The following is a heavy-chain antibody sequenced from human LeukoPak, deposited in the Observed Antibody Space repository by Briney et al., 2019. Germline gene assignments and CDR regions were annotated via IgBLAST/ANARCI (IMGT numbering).Heavy chain of an antibody. Sequence: PGRSLRLSCVASGLAFSSYSMHWVRQAPGKGLEWVGVISYDGSDEYYTDSVKGRFTISRDNSKNTVYLQMNSLIADDTAVYYCARDFTPEWFDIHWGQGTLVTVS. D-gene: IGHD3-3*01. CDR3: ARDFTPEWFDIH. CDR1: GLAFSSYS. CDR2: ISYDGSDE. J-gene: IGHJ4*02. V-gene: IGHV3-30*04.